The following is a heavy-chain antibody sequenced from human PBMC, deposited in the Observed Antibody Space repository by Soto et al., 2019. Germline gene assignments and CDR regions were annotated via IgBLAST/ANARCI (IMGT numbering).Heavy chain of an antibody. D-gene: IGHD4-4*01. CDR3: ARVEPSSGNLRAHSYGMDV. V-gene: IGHV3-21*01. Sequence: GGSLRLSCAASGFTFSSYSMNWVRQAPGKGLEWVSSISSSSSYIYYADSVKGRFTISRDNAKNSLYLQMNSLRAEDTAVYYCARVEPSSGNLRAHSYGMDVWGQGTTVTVSS. CDR2: ISSSSSYI. CDR1: GFTFSSYS. J-gene: IGHJ6*02.